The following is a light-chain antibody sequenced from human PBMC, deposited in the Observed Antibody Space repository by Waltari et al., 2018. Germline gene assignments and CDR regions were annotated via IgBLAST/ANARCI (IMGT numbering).Light chain of an antibody. CDR1: PSVLYSSNNKNY. CDR3: QQYYSTPRT. V-gene: IGKV4-1*01. Sequence: DIVMTQSPDSLAVSLGERATLHCKSSPSVLYSSNNKNYLAWYQQKPGQPPKLLIYWASTRESGVPDRFSGSGSGTDFTLTISSLQAEDVAVYYCQQYYSTPRTFGQGTKLEIK. CDR2: WAS. J-gene: IGKJ2*01.